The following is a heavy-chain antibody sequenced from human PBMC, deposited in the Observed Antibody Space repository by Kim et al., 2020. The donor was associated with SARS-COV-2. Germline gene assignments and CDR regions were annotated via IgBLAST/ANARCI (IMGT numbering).Heavy chain of an antibody. CDR2: ISSSSSYI. CDR3: ARPGVVVPAAMTGYFDY. J-gene: IGHJ4*02. V-gene: IGHV3-21*01. D-gene: IGHD2-2*01. Sequence: GGSLRRSCAASGFTFSSYSMNWVRQAPGKGLEWVSSISSSSSYIYYADSVKGRFTISRDNAKNSLYLQMNSLRAEDTAVYYCARPGVVVPAAMTGYFDYWGQGTLVTVSS. CDR1: GFTFSSYS.